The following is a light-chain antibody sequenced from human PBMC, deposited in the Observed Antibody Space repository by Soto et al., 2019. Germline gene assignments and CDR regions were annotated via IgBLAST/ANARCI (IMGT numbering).Light chain of an antibody. Sequence: QSVLTQPPSASGSPGQSVTISCTGTSTDVGGYNYVSWYQQYPGKAPKLMIYEVNKRPSGVPDRFSGSKSGNTASLTVSGLQAEDEADYYCSPYGGSYNYVFGTGTKVTVL. J-gene: IGLJ1*01. CDR1: STDVGGYNY. V-gene: IGLV2-8*01. CDR2: EVN. CDR3: SPYGGSYNYV.